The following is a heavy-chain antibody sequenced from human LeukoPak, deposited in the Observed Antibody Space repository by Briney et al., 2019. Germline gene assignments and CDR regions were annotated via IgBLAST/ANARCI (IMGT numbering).Heavy chain of an antibody. CDR2: INEDGRQR. CDR1: GFSLSNYW. D-gene: IGHD3-10*01. CDR3: ARDLYYRSGSSGH. V-gene: IGHV3-7*01. Sequence: PGGSLRLSCAASGFSLSNYWMHWVRQAPGKGLEWVANINEDGRQRFYVDSVKGRFTISRDNVKNSLYLQMNSLSAEDTAVYYCARDLYYRSGSSGHWGQGTLVTVSS. J-gene: IGHJ4*02.